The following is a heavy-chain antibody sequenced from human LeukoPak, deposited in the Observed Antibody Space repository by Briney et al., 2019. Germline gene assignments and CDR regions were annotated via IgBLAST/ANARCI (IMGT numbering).Heavy chain of an antibody. D-gene: IGHD3-16*02. CDR3: ARVAHYVWGSYRPDY. CDR2: ISAYNGNT. CDR1: GYTFTSNG. J-gene: IGHJ4*02. V-gene: IGHV1-18*01. Sequence: ASVTVSCKASGYTFTSNGISWVRQAPGQGLEWMGWISAYNGNTNYAQKLQGRVTMTTDTSTSTAYMELRSLRSDDTAVYYCARVAHYVWGSYRPDYWGQGTLVTVSS.